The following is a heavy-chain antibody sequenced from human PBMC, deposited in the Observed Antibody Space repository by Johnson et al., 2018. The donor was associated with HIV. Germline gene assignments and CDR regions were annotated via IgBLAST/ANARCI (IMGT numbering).Heavy chain of an antibody. J-gene: IGHJ3*02. V-gene: IGHV3-7*01. Sequence: VQLLESGGGLVKPGGSLRLSCAASGFTFSRAWMSWVRQAPGKGLEWVAKIKQAGSEKYYVDSVKGRFTISRDNAKNSLYLKINSLRAEDTAVYYCGRESTGAGTAFDIWGQGTMVTVSS. D-gene: IGHD2-8*02. CDR3: GRESTGAGTAFDI. CDR2: IKQAGSEK. CDR1: GFTFSRAW.